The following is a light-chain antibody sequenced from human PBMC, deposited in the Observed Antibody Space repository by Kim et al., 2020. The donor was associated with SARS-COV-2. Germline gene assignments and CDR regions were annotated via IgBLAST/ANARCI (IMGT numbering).Light chain of an antibody. CDR3: QTWGTGIHWV. CDR2: LNSDGSH. V-gene: IGLV4-69*01. J-gene: IGLJ3*02. Sequence: QLVLTQSPSASASLGASVKLTCTLSSGHSSYAIAWHQQQPEKGPRYLMKLNSDGSHSKGDGIPDRFSGSSSGAERYLTISSLQSEDEADYYCQTWGTGIHWVFGGATQLTVL. CDR1: SGHSSYA.